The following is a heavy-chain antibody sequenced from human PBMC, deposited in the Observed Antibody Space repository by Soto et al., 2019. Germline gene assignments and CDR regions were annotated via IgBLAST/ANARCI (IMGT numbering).Heavy chain of an antibody. V-gene: IGHV1-69*12. CDR1: GGTFSSYA. Sequence: QVQLMQSGAEVKKPGSSVKFSCKASGGTFSSYAISWVRQAPGQGLEWMGGIIPIFGTANYAQKFQGRVTITADESTSTAYMELSSLRSEDTAVYYCARRGDGYNYLDYWGQGTLVTVSS. D-gene: IGHD5-12*01. J-gene: IGHJ4*02. CDR2: IIPIFGTA. CDR3: ARRGDGYNYLDY.